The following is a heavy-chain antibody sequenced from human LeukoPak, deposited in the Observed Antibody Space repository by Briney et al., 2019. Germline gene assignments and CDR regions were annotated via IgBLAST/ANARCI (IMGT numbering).Heavy chain of an antibody. D-gene: IGHD1-7*01. CDR2: ISYDGSNK. CDR3: ARETNYQYCFDY. CDR1: GFTFSSYA. J-gene: IGHJ4*02. V-gene: IGHV3-30*04. Sequence: GGSLRLSCAASGFTFSSYAMHWVRQAPGKGLEWVAVISYDGSNKYYADSVKGRFTISRDNSKSTLYLQMNSLRAEDTVLYYCARETNYQYCFDYWGQGTLVTVSS.